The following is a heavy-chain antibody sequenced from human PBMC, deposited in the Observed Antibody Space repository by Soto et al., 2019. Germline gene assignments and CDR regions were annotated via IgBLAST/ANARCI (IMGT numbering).Heavy chain of an antibody. Sequence: GGSQRLPFAASGFTFSSYSMTLVRQAPGKGLEWVSYISSSSSTIYYADSVKGRFTISRDNAKNSLYLQMNSLRDEDTAVYYCARGLYYYDSRGYWGYWGQGTLVTVSS. D-gene: IGHD3-22*01. V-gene: IGHV3-48*02. CDR2: ISSSSSTI. CDR1: GFTFSSYS. J-gene: IGHJ4*02. CDR3: ARGLYYYDSRGYWGY.